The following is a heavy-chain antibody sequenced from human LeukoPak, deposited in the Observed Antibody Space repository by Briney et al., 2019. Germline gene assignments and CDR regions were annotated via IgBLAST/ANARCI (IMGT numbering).Heavy chain of an antibody. CDR2: ISYIGST. CDR3: ARDLVTVTKGFDI. CDR1: GDSFSSHY. D-gene: IGHD4-17*01. Sequence: SETLSLTCVVSGDSFSSHYWTWIRQSPGKGLEWIGYISYIGSTNYNPSLKSRVTISIDTSKNQFSLKLRSVTAADTAVYYCARDLVTVTKGFDIWGQGTMVSVSS. V-gene: IGHV4-59*11. J-gene: IGHJ3*02.